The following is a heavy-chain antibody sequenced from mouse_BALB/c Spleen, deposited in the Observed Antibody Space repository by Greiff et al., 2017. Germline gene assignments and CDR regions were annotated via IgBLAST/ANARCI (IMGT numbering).Heavy chain of an antibody. CDR3: ARSTGKEDYFDY. J-gene: IGHJ2*01. CDR1: GFTFSSYA. V-gene: IGHV5-9-4*01. CDR2: ISSGVSYT. D-gene: IGHD4-1*02. Sequence: EVKLVESGGGLVKPGGSLKLSCAASGFTFSSYAMSWVRQSPEKRLEWVAEISSGVSYTYYPDTVTGRFTISRDNAKNTLYLEMSSLRSEDTAMYYCARSTGKEDYFDYWGQGTTLTVSS.